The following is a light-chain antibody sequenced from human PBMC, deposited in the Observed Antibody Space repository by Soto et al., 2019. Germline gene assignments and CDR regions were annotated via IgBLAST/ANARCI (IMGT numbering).Light chain of an antibody. Sequence: DIQMTQSPSSLTASVGDRVTITCQASQDIRKNLNWYQQKPGKAPKLLIYDASNLETGVPSRFSGSGSGTDFTFTISSLQPEDVATYYCQQYDNLPLTFGGGTKVEIK. V-gene: IGKV1-33*01. CDR3: QQYDNLPLT. CDR1: QDIRKN. J-gene: IGKJ4*01. CDR2: DAS.